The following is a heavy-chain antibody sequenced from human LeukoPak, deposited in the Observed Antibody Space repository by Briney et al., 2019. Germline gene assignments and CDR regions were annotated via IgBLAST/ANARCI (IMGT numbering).Heavy chain of an antibody. CDR2: IYSSGTT. CDR1: GINVSSNY. Sequence: GGSLRLSCAASGINVSSNYMSWVRQAPGKGLEWVSVIYSSGTTYYADSARGRFSISRDNFKNTVYLQMNSLRAEDTAVYYCARDGAAGDISYYDYYMDVWGKGTTVTVSS. J-gene: IGHJ6*03. D-gene: IGHD3-10*01. CDR3: ARDGAAGDISYYDYYMDV. V-gene: IGHV3-53*01.